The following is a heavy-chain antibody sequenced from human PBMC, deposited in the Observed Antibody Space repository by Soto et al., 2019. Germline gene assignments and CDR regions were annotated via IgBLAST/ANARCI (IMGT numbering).Heavy chain of an antibody. V-gene: IGHV3-23*01. CDR2: IVGSGGNI. CDR1: GFTFSSYA. J-gene: IGHJ6*02. Sequence: EVQLLESGGGLVQPGGSLRLSCAASGFTFSSYAMSWVRQAPGKGLEWVSSIVGSGGNIHYADSVKGRFTISRDNSKNTLYLQMNSLRAEDTAVYYCAKERGISGWYSYYGMDVWGQGTTVTVSS. D-gene: IGHD6-19*01. CDR3: AKERGISGWYSYYGMDV.